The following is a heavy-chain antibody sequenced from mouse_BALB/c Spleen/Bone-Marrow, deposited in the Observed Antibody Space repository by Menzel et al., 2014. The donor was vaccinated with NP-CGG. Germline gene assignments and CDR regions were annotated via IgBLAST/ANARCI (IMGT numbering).Heavy chain of an antibody. CDR3: ASYYGSSWYFDV. D-gene: IGHD1-1*01. CDR2: INPYNGGT. J-gene: IGHJ1*01. Sequence: SGPELVKPGASTKISCKASGYSFTGYTMNWVKQIHGMNLEWIGLINPYNGGTSYNQKFMGKATLTVDKSSRTADKEFLSLTSEDTAVYYYASYYGSSWYFDVWGEGTTVTVSS. V-gene: IGHV1-18*01. CDR1: GYSFTGYT.